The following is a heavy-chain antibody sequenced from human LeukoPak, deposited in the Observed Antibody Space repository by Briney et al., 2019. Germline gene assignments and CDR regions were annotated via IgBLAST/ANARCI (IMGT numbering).Heavy chain of an antibody. CDR3: ASADYYDSSGVP. D-gene: IGHD3-22*01. CDR2: ISISSIYI. CDR1: GFTFSSYS. Sequence: GGSLRLSCAASGFTFSSYSMNWVRQAPGKGREWVSSISISSIYIYYADSVKGRFTISRHNAKNSLYLQMNSLRAEDTAVYYCASADYYDSSGVPWGQGTLVTVSS. V-gene: IGHV3-21*01. J-gene: IGHJ5*02.